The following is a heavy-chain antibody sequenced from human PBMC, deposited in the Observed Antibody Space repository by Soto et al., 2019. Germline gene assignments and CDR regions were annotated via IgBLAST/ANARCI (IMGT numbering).Heavy chain of an antibody. CDR3: ARQVVDGALAGSGSFDY. CDR2: IYYSGST. J-gene: IGHJ4*02. CDR1: GGSISSSNYY. D-gene: IGHD3-10*01. Sequence: SETLSLTCTVSGGSISSSNYYWGWVRQPPGKGLEWIGNIYYSGSTYYNPSLKSRVTISVDTSKNQFSLKLNSLTAADTAVYYCARQVVDGALAGSGSFDYWGQGTLVTVSS. V-gene: IGHV4-39*01.